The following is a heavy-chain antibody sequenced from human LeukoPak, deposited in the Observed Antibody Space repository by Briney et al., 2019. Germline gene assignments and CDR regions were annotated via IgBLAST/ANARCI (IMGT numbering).Heavy chain of an antibody. CDR3: AKTSRGNSGYDSPFHY. V-gene: IGHV3-23*01. Sequence: PGGSLRLSCAASGFTFSTYAMSWVRQAPGKALEWVSDVRGSGTHTYYADSVKGRFTISRDNSKNTLYLQMNSLRAEDTAIYYCAKTSRGNSGYDSPFHYWGQGTLVTVSS. J-gene: IGHJ4*02. CDR1: GFTFSTYA. CDR2: VRGSGTHT. D-gene: IGHD5-12*01.